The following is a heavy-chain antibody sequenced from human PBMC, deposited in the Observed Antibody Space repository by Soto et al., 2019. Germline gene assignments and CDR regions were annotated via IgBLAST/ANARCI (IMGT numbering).Heavy chain of an antibody. Sequence: PGGSLRLSCAASGFTFDDYGMSWVRQAPGKGLEWVSGINWNGGSTGYADSVKGRFTISRDNAKNSLYLQMNSLRAEDTALYYCAREGYYYDSSGYYGVFAFDIWGQGTMVTVSS. CDR2: INWNGGST. CDR1: GFTFDDYG. V-gene: IGHV3-20*04. J-gene: IGHJ3*02. CDR3: AREGYYYDSSGYYGVFAFDI. D-gene: IGHD3-22*01.